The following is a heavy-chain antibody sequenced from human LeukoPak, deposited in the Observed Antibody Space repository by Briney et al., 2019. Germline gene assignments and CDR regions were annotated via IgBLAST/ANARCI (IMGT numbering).Heavy chain of an antibody. J-gene: IGHJ3*02. CDR3: ARVKRGILRDAFDI. V-gene: IGHV4-59*01. Sequence: SETLSLTCTVSGGSISSYYWSWIRQPPGKGLEWIGYIYYSGSTNYNPSLKSRVTISVDTSKNQFSLKLSSVTAADTAVYYCARVKRGILRDAFDIWGQGTMVTVSS. D-gene: IGHD3-16*01. CDR1: GGSISSYY. CDR2: IYYSGST.